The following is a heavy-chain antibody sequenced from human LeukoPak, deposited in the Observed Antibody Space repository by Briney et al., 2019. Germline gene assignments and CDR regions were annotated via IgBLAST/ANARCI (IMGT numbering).Heavy chain of an antibody. Sequence: SETLSLTCTVSGGSISSYYWSWVRQPPGKGLEWIGYVSYSGSTDYNPSLKSRVIISIDASKNQFSLKLSSVTAADTAVYYCALGFTFGGVIVGFDYWGQGTLVTVSS. V-gene: IGHV4-59*12. D-gene: IGHD3-16*02. J-gene: IGHJ4*02. CDR1: GGSISSYY. CDR2: VSYSGST. CDR3: ALGFTFGGVIVGFDY.